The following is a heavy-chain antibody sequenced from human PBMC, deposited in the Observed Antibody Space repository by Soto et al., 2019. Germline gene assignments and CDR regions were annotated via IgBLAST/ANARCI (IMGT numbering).Heavy chain of an antibody. D-gene: IGHD2-21*02. J-gene: IGHJ4*02. CDR2: IYWDDDK. Sequence: QITLKESGPTLVKPTQTLTLTCTFSGFSLSTTEEGVGWIRQPPGKAPEWLALIYWDDDKRYSPSLKTRLTITNDTSKNQVVLTVTNVDPVDTATYYCAHGSCFGADCYPKPYFDCWGQGLRVTVSS. CDR1: GFSLSTTEEG. V-gene: IGHV2-5*02. CDR3: AHGSCFGADCYPKPYFDC.